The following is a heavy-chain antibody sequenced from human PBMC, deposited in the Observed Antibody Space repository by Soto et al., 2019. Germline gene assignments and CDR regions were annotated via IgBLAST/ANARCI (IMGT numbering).Heavy chain of an antibody. Sequence: GVSVKVSCKASGYIFTNYDINWVRQATGQGLEYLGWINPNSGNTGYVQKFKGRVTMTRNTSISTACMELSSLRSEDTAVYYCARGSHYYDSSGSLGGWFDPWGQGTPVTVSS. V-gene: IGHV1-8*01. CDR2: INPNSGNT. D-gene: IGHD3-22*01. CDR1: GYIFTNYD. CDR3: ARGSHYYDSSGSLGGWFDP. J-gene: IGHJ5*02.